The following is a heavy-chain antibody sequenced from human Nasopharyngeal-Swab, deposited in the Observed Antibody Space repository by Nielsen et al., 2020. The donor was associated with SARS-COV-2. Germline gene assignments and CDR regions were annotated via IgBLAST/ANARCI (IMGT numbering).Heavy chain of an antibody. V-gene: IGHV5-51*01. CDR3: ATGREHYYYYMDV. D-gene: IGHD1-1*01. CDR1: GYSFTSYW. CDR2: IYPGDSDT. Sequence: GESLKISCQGSGYSFTSYWIGWVRQMPGKGPEWMGIIYPGDSDTRYSPSFQGQVTISADKSISTAYLQWSSLKASDTAMYYCATGREHYYYYMDVWGKGTTVTVSS. J-gene: IGHJ6*03.